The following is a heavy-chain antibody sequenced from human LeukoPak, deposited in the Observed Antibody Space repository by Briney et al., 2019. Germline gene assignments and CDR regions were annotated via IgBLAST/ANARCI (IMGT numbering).Heavy chain of an antibody. CDR2: ISAYNGNS. J-gene: IGHJ4*02. CDR1: VYSFTSYG. CDR3: SRAAVGWLTDY. D-gene: IGHD4/OR15-4a*01. V-gene: IGHV1-18*01. Sequence: ASVKVSCQGSVYSFTSYGISWLRQASGQGLEWMGWISAYNGNSNYAQKLQGRVTMTTDRSTSKAYMELKRLRSNDTAVCYFSRAAVGWLTDYWGQGTLVTVSS.